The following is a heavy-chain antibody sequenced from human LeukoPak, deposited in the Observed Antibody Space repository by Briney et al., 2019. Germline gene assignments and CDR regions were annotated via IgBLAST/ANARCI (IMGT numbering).Heavy chain of an antibody. CDR1: GYSFTTLY. V-gene: IGHV5-10-1*01. CDR2: IDPSASYT. Sequence: GESLQISCQASGYSFTTLYISWVRQMPGKGLEWMGRIDPSASYTDYSPAFEGHVTISVDQSINTAFLQWSSLKASDTAMYYCARQIEAGATSPFDYWGQGTLVTVSS. J-gene: IGHJ4*02. D-gene: IGHD1-26*01. CDR3: ARQIEAGATSPFDY.